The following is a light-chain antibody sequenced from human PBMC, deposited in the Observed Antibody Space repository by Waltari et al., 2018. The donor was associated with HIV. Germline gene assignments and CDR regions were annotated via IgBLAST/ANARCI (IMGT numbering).Light chain of an antibody. CDR3: QSHDSSLSGYV. CDR2: GNS. CDR1: SSNIGAGYH. V-gene: IGLV1-40*01. Sequence: QSVLTQPPSVSGAPGQRVTISCTGSSSNIGAGYHVHWYQQLPGTAPKLLIYGNSNRPSGVPDRCSGSKSGTSASRAITGLQAEDEADYHCQSHDSSLSGYVFGTGTKVTVL. J-gene: IGLJ1*01.